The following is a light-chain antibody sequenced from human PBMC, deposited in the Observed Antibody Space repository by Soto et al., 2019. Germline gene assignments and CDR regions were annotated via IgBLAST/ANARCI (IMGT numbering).Light chain of an antibody. J-gene: IGKJ4*01. CDR3: QQRSNWPPT. Sequence: DIQMTQSPSSVSASVGDRVTITCRASQGISSWLAWYQQKPGKAPKLLIYDASNRATGIPARFSGSGSGTDFTLTISSLEPEDFAVYYCQQRSNWPPTFGGGTKVEIK. V-gene: IGKV1-12*01. CDR2: DAS. CDR1: QGISSW.